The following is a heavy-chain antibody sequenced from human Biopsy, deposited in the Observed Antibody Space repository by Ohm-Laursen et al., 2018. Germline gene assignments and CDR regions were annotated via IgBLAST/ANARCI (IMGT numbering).Heavy chain of an antibody. J-gene: IGHJ1*01. CDR2: IYSSGIT. CDR1: GGSMIHYY. V-gene: IGHV4-59*01. CDR3: ATKLTGYFHH. Sequence: SETLSLTCTVSGGSMIHYYWNWIRQSPGKGLEWIAYIYSSGITNYNPSLKSRVTISVDTSKNQFSLRLNSVTAADTAVYYCATKLTGYFHHWGQGTLVIVSS. D-gene: IGHD3-9*01.